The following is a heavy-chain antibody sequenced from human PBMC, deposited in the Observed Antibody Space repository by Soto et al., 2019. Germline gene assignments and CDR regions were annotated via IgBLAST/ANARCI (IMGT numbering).Heavy chain of an antibody. CDR3: ARGQKYYDFWSGHKNWFDP. V-gene: IGHV4-31*03. Sequence: SETLSLTCTVSGGSISSGGYYWSWIRQHPGKGLEWIGYIYYSGSTYYNPSLKSRVTISVDTSKNQFSLKLSPVTAADTAVYYCARGQKYYDFWSGHKNWFDPWGQGTLVTVSS. J-gene: IGHJ5*02. D-gene: IGHD3-3*01. CDR1: GGSISSGGYY. CDR2: IYYSGST.